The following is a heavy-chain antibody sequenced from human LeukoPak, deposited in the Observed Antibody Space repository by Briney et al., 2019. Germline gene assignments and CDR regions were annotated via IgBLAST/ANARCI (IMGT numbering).Heavy chain of an antibody. J-gene: IGHJ3*02. Sequence: PGGSLRLSCAASGFTFTTYWMHWVRQTPGKGLVWVSHINSDGSITSYADSVKGRFTISRDNAKNTLYLQMNSLRAEDTAVYYCAREGGSDAFDIWGQGTMVTVSS. CDR2: INSDGSIT. D-gene: IGHD2-15*01. CDR1: GFTFTTYW. V-gene: IGHV3-74*01. CDR3: AREGGSDAFDI.